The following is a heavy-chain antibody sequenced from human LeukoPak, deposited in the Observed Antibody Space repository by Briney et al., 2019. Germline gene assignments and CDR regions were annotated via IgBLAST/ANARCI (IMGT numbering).Heavy chain of an antibody. CDR2: ISSSSSYI. D-gene: IGHD1-1*01. Sequence: PGRSLRLSCAASGFTFSAYFMHWVRQAPGKGLEWVSSISSSSSYIYYADSVKGRFTISRDNAKNPLYLQMNSLRAEDTAVYYCARDSNWLFDYWGQGTLVTVSS. CDR3: ARDSNWLFDY. V-gene: IGHV3-21*01. CDR1: GFTFSAYF. J-gene: IGHJ4*02.